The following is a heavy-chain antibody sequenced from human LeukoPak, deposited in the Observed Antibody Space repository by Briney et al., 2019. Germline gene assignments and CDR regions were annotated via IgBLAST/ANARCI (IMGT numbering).Heavy chain of an antibody. CDR2: ISGSGGST. CDR1: GFTFSSYA. J-gene: IGHJ4*02. V-gene: IGHV3-23*01. Sequence: PGGSLRLSCAASGFTFSSYAMSWVRQAPGKGLEWVSAISGSGGSTYYADSVKGRFTISRDNSKNSLYLLMNTVRAEDTAVYYCVKGPRPDITVAHTVENWGQGTLVTVSS. D-gene: IGHD6-19*01. CDR3: VKGPRPDITVAHTVEN.